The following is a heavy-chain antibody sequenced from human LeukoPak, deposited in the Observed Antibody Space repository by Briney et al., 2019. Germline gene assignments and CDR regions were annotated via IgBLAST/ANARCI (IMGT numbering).Heavy chain of an antibody. CDR2: ISYDGSNK. J-gene: IGHJ3*02. V-gene: IGHV3-30*04. CDR1: GFTFSSYA. Sequence: GGSLRLSCAASGFTFSSYAMHWVRQAPGKGLEWVAVISYDGSNKYYADSVKGRFTISRDNSKNTLYLQMNSLRAEDTAVYYCARGGGRDDAFDIRGQGTMVTVSS. CDR3: ARGGGRDDAFDI. D-gene: IGHD2-15*01.